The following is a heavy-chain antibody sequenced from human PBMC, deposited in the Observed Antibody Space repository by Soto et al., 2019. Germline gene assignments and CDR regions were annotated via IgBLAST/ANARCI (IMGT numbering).Heavy chain of an antibody. CDR2: INHLTTT. V-gene: IGHV4-34*01. D-gene: IGHD5-18*01. J-gene: IGHJ4*02. Sequence: SETLSLTCAVYGGSFSSYHCSWMRQTPGKGLEWIGEINHLTTTNYNPSLKSRVIISLDTPKNQFSLKLSSVTAADTAVYYCARGYDTALAPIFWGQGILVTVSS. CDR3: ARGYDTALAPIF. CDR1: GGSFSSYH.